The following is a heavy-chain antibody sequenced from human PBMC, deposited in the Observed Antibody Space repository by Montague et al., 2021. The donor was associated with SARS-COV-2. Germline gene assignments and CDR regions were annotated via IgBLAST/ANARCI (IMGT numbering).Heavy chain of an antibody. CDR2: INWNGGST. CDR1: GFPFGDYG. CDR3: ARGVKSTIRGIITKRTPLPRGNMEV. D-gene: IGHD3-10*01. Sequence: SRRFSCAASGFPFGDYGMSLFRQAPVKGLEWVSGINWNGGSTGYSDSVKGRFTISRENAKNYVYLQLDSLRAGDTAVYYCARGVKSTIRGIITKRTPLPRGNMEVWGQGTAVIVSS. J-gene: IGHJ6*02. V-gene: IGHV3-20*04.